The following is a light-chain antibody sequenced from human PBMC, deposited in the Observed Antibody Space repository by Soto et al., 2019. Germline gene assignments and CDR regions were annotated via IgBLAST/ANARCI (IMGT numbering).Light chain of an antibody. CDR3: QNYKSAPFI. V-gene: IGKV1-27*01. CDR1: HDIGKS. CDR2: YAT. Sequence: DFQMTQSPPSLSASVGDRVIVTCRASHDIGKSLAWYQQRPGKSPSLLIYYATTLQSGVPARFSGSGSETDFTLAISTLRPEDVATYYCQNYKSAPFIFGGGTNVEVK. J-gene: IGKJ4*01.